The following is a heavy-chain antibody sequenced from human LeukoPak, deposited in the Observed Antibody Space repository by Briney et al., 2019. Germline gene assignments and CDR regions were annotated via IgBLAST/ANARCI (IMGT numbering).Heavy chain of an antibody. V-gene: IGHV1-3*01. CDR3: ATPYSSGWNEDYGMDV. CDR2: INAGNGNT. D-gene: IGHD6-19*01. CDR1: GYTFTSYA. J-gene: IGHJ6*02. Sequence: ASVKVSCKASGYTFTSYAMHWVRQAPGQRLEWMGWINAGNGNTKYSQKFQGRVTITRDTSASTAYMELSSLRSEDTAVYYCATPYSSGWNEDYGMDVWGQGATVTVSS.